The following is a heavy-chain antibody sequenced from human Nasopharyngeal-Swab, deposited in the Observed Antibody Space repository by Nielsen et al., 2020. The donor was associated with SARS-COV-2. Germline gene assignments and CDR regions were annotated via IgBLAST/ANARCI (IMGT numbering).Heavy chain of an antibody. CDR1: GFTFSSYA. V-gene: IGHV3-30-3*01. CDR3: VRDYNWRLDY. D-gene: IGHD1-20*01. CDR2: ISYDGTNK. Sequence: GGSLRLSCSASGFTFSSYAMHWVRQSPGKGLERVALISYDGTNKDYADSVKGRFTLSRDNSINTLYLQMNSLRPEDTAPYYCVRDYNWRLDYWGQGTLVTVSS. J-gene: IGHJ4*02.